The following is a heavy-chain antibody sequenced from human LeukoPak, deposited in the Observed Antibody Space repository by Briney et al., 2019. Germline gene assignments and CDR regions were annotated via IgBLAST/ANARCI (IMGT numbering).Heavy chain of an antibody. Sequence: PSQTLSLTCTVSGGSICSGDYYWSWIRQPPGKGLEWIGYIYYSGSTYYNPSLKSRVTISVDTSKNQFSLKLSSVTAADTAVYYCARGGSHLVVPDWFDPWGQGTLVTVSS. CDR3: ARGGSHLVVPDWFDP. CDR1: GGSICSGDYY. J-gene: IGHJ5*02. CDR2: IYYSGST. V-gene: IGHV4-30-4*08. D-gene: IGHD2-15*01.